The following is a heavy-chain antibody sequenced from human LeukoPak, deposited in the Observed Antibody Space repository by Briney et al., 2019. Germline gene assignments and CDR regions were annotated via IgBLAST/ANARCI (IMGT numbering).Heavy chain of an antibody. Sequence: PGGSLRLSCAASGFTFSSYSMNWVRQAPGKGLEWVSYISSSSSTIYYADSVKGRFTISRDNAKNSLYLQMNSLRAEDTAVYYCASIEYSSSAGDFDYWGQGTLVTVSS. CDR2: ISSSSSTI. J-gene: IGHJ4*02. V-gene: IGHV3-48*01. CDR3: ASIEYSSSAGDFDY. CDR1: GFTFSSYS. D-gene: IGHD6-6*01.